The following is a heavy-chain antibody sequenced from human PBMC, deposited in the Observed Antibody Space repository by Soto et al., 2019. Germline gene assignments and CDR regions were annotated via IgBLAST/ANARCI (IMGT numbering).Heavy chain of an antibody. CDR3: ARGGGYDSFDY. V-gene: IGHV4-30-2*06. D-gene: IGHD5-12*01. CDR2: ISHLENT. CDR1: GASISYGGFS. J-gene: IGHJ4*02. Sequence: SETLSLTCTVSGASISYGGFSWSWIRQSPGKGLEWIGYISHLENTYLHPSFKSRLTMSIDRTRNQFSLKLSSVTAADMAVYYCARGGGYDSFDYWGQGILVTVSS.